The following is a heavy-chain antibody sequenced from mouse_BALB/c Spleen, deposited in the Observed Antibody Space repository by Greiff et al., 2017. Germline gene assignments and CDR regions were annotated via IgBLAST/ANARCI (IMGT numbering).Heavy chain of an antibody. Sequence: EVQLVESGGGLVKPGGSLKLSCAASGFTFSSYAMSWVRQTPEKRLEWVATISSGGSYTYYPDSVKGRFTISRDNAENTLYLQMSSLRSEDTAMYYCARQPYAMDYWGQGTSVTVSS. J-gene: IGHJ4*01. CDR1: GFTFSSYA. V-gene: IGHV5-9-3*01. CDR2: ISSGGSYT. CDR3: ARQPYAMDY.